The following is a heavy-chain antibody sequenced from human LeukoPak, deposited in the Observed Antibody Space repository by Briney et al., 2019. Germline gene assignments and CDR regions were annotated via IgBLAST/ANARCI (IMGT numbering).Heavy chain of an antibody. V-gene: IGHV1-69*13. CDR1: GGTFSSYA. Sequence: ASVKVSFKASGGTFSSYAISWVRQAPGQGLEWMGGIIPIFGTANYAQKFRGRVTITADESTSTAYMELSSLRSEDTAVYYCALGPTPKYYFDYWGQGTLVTVSS. CDR3: ALGPTPKYYFDY. CDR2: IIPIFGTA. J-gene: IGHJ4*02. D-gene: IGHD4-23*01.